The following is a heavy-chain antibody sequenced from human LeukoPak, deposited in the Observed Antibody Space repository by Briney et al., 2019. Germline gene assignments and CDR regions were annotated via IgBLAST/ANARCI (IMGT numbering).Heavy chain of an antibody. V-gene: IGHV1-2*02. CDR1: GYTFTAYY. CDR2: INPNSGGT. CDR3: ARGPATGDFDY. J-gene: IGHJ4*02. D-gene: IGHD7-27*01. Sequence: ASVKVSCKASGYTFTAYYTHWLRQAPGQGLEWMGWINPNSGGTKDGQTFQGRVTMTRDTSISTVYMELTLLRSDDTAVYYCARGPATGDFDYWGQGTLVTVSS.